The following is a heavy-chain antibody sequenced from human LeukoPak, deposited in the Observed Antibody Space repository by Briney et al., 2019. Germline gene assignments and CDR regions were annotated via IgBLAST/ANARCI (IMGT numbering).Heavy chain of an antibody. Sequence: SLKISCAASGFIFDDYAMHWVRQAPGKGLEWVSGIIWNGDVLSYADSVKGRFTISRDNAKTSLYLQMNSLKPEDTALYYCAKDGDSSDSSVPLWGQGTRVTVSS. D-gene: IGHD3-22*01. J-gene: IGHJ4*02. V-gene: IGHV3-9*01. CDR3: AKDGDSSDSSVPL. CDR1: GFIFDDYA. CDR2: IIWNGDVL.